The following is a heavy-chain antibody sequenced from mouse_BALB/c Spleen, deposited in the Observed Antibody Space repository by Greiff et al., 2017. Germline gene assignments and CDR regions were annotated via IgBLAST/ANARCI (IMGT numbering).Heavy chain of an antibody. CDR1: GFNINDFY. CDR3: NALRGTARGTFAY. Sequence: EVKLMESGAEFVRSGASVKLSCTASGFNINDFYMHWVKQRPEQGLEWIGWIDPENGDTESAAKLQGKGTMTADTASTTAYLQLSSLTSVDTAVYYCNALRGTARGTFAYWGQGTLVTVSA. V-gene: IGHV14-4*02. D-gene: IGHD3-1*01. J-gene: IGHJ3*01. CDR2: IDPENGDT.